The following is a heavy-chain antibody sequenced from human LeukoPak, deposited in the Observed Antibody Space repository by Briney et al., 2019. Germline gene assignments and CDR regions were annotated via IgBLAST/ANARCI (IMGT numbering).Heavy chain of an antibody. D-gene: IGHD6-13*01. CDR2: INPNSGGT. CDR1: GYTFTSYY. CDR3: ARVTYGSWYSDY. V-gene: IGHV1-2*02. Sequence: ASVKVSCKASGYTFTSYYMHWVRQAPGQGLEWMGWINPNSGGTNYAQKFQGRVTMTRDTSISTAYMELSRLRSDDTAVYYCARVTYGSWYSDYWGQGTLVTVSS. J-gene: IGHJ4*02.